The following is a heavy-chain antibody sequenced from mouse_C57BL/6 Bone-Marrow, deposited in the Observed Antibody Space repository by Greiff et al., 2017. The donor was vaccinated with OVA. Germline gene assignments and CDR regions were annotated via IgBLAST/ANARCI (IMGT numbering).Heavy chain of an antibody. J-gene: IGHJ2*01. CDR3: ARGTTVFDY. CDR1: GYAFSSSW. D-gene: IGHD1-1*01. Sequence: QVQLQQSGPELVKPGASVKISCKASGYAFSSSWMNWVKQRPGKGLEWIGRIYPGDGDTNYNGKFKGKATLTADKSSSTAYMQLSSLTSEDAAVYFCARGTTVFDYWGQGTTRTVSS. CDR2: IYPGDGDT. V-gene: IGHV1-82*01.